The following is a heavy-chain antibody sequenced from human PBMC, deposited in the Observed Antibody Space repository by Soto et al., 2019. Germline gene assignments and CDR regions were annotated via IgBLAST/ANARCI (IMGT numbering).Heavy chain of an antibody. V-gene: IGHV1-2*02. CDR3: ARDYSNYVRGRTLQRFDP. CDR1: GYTLTGYY. Sequence: ASVKVSCKASGYTLTGYYMHWVRQAPGQGLEWMGWINPNSGGTNYAQKFQGRVTMTRDTSISTAYMELSRLRSDDTAVYYCARDYSNYVRGRTLQRFDPWGQGTLVTVSS. J-gene: IGHJ5*02. D-gene: IGHD4-4*01. CDR2: INPNSGGT.